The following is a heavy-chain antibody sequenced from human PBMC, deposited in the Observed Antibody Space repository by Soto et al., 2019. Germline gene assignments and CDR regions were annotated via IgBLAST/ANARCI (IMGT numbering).Heavy chain of an antibody. CDR2: INPSGGST. V-gene: IGHV1-46*01. CDR1: GYTFTSYY. Sequence: GASVKVSCKASGYTFTSYYMHWVRQAPGQGLEWMGIINPSGGSTSYAQKFQGRVTMTRDTSTSTVYMELSSLRSEDTAVYYCARDALVVVAATPADNYYGMDVWGQGTTVTVSS. D-gene: IGHD2-15*01. J-gene: IGHJ6*02. CDR3: ARDALVVVAATPADNYYGMDV.